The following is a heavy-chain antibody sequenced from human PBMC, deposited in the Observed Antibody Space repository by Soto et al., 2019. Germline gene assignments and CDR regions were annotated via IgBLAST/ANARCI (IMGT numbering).Heavy chain of an antibody. CDR1: GFTFDDYA. CDR2: ISWNSGSI. Sequence: GGSLRLSCAASGFTFDDYAMHWVRQAPGKGLEWVSGISWNSGSIGYADSVKGRFTISRDNAKNSLYLQMNSLRAEDTALYYCAKDVWQLAFHGAFDIWGQGTMVTVSS. J-gene: IGHJ3*02. CDR3: AKDVWQLAFHGAFDI. V-gene: IGHV3-9*01. D-gene: IGHD6-6*01.